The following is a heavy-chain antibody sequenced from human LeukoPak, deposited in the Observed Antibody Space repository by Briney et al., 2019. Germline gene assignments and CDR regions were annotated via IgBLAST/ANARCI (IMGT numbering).Heavy chain of an antibody. Sequence: GGSLRLSCAASGFTFNSNSMNWVRQAPGKGLEWVSAITRSGGSTFYADSVKGRFTISRDNAKNSLYLQMNSLRAEDTAVYYCARDMDGSGSYFTVAMDVWGQGTTVTVSS. V-gene: IGHV3-23*01. J-gene: IGHJ6*02. D-gene: IGHD3-10*01. CDR2: ITRSGGST. CDR1: GFTFNSNS. CDR3: ARDMDGSGSYFTVAMDV.